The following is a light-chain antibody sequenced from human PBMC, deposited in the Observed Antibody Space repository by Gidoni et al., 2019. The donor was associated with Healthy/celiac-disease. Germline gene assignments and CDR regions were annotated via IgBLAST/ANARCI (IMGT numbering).Light chain of an antibody. V-gene: IGKV1-39*01. J-gene: IGKJ2*01. CDR3: QQSYSTPPEYT. CDR2: AAS. CDR1: QSISSY. Sequence: DIQMTQSPSSLSASVGDRVTITCRASQSISSYLNWYQQKPGKAPKLLIYAASSLQSGVPSRFSGSGSGTDFTLTISSLQPEDFATYYCQQSYSTPPEYTFXPXTKLEIK.